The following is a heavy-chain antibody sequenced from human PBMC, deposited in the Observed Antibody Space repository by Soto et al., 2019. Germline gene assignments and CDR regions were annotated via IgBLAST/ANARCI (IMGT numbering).Heavy chain of an antibody. CDR1: GFTFRNYG. V-gene: IGHV3-30*18. CDR2: ISHDGSDK. Sequence: GGSLRLSCAASGFTFRNYGMHWVRQAPGKGLEWVAVISHDGSDKYYADSMKGRFIISRDNSENTLFLNMNSLKPEDTAVYYCAKQNQHLVHDYWGQATLVTVSS. D-gene: IGHD6-13*01. CDR3: AKQNQHLVHDY. J-gene: IGHJ4*02.